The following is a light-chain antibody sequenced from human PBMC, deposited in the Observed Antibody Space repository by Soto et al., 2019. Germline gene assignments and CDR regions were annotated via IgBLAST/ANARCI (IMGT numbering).Light chain of an antibody. CDR2: TNN. CDR3: LSYDSRLSAYV. V-gene: IGLV1-40*01. Sequence: QSVLTQPSSVSGAPGQRVTISRPESNSNLGEGYAVHWYLQLPGTDPKLIVHTNNTRPSAVPDGFSGSKSGTSASLAITGLQAEDEADYYCLSYDSRLSAYVVGTGTKVTVL. J-gene: IGLJ1*01. CDR1: NSNLGEGYA.